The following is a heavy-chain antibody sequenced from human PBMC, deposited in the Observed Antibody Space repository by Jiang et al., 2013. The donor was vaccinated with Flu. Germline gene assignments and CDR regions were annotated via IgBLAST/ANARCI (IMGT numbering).Heavy chain of an antibody. J-gene: IGHJ6*04. CDR3: AKETIEMPTTDLVFNYHGMDV. V-gene: IGHV1-69*04. Sequence: GAEVKKPGSSVKVSCEASGGTFSSYAISWVRQAPGQGLEWMGRIIPSLGIVHFAQNFQDRVTITADKSTGAGYMEVSSLRSQDTAVYYCAKETIEMPTTDLVFNYHGMDVWGKGTTVTVSS. D-gene: IGHD5-24*01. CDR1: GGTFSSYA. CDR2: IIPSLGIV.